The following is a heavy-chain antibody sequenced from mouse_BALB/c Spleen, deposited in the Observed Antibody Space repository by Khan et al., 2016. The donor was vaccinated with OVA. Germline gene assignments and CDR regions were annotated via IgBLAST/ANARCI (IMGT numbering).Heavy chain of an antibody. CDR1: GFSLTNYG. J-gene: IGHJ4*01. V-gene: IGHV2-9*02. CDR2: IWAGGST. CDR3: ARESAYYGNYEAMDY. Sequence: VQLLESGPGLVAPSQSLSITCTVSGFSLTNYGVTWVRQPPGKGLEWLGLIWAGGSTNYNSALMSRLSIRNDNSRSPVFLKLNSLETDDTARYYCARESAYYGNYEAMDYWGQGTSVTVSS. D-gene: IGHD2-10*01.